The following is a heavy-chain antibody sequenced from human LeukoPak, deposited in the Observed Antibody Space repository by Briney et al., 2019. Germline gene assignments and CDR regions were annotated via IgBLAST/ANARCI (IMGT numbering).Heavy chain of an antibody. V-gene: IGHV1-69*05. CDR2: IIPIFGTA. Sequence: ASVKVSCKASGGTFSSYAISWVRQAPGQGLEWMGGIIPIFGTANYAQKLQGRVTMTTDTSTSTAYVELRSLRSDDTAVYYCARDEGYCSGGSCYLDWFDPWGQGTLVTVSS. J-gene: IGHJ5*02. CDR3: ARDEGYCSGGSCYLDWFDP. D-gene: IGHD2-15*01. CDR1: GGTFSSYA.